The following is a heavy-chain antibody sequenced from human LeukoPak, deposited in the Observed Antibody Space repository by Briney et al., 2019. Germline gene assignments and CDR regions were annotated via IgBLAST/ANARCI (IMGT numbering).Heavy chain of an antibody. J-gene: IGHJ4*02. Sequence: SETLSLTCTVSGGSISSYYWSWIRQPPGKGLEWIGYIYYSGSTNYNPSLKSRVTISVDKSKNQFSLKLSSVTAADTAVYYCARIAVAGNNYWGQGTLVTVSS. V-gene: IGHV4-59*12. CDR3: ARIAVAGNNY. D-gene: IGHD6-19*01. CDR1: GGSISSYY. CDR2: IYYSGST.